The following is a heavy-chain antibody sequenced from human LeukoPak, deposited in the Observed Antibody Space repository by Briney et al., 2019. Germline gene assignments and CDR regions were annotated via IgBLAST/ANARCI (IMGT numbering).Heavy chain of an antibody. J-gene: IGHJ4*02. CDR1: GGTFSSYG. CDR2: ISVNNGYT. V-gene: IGHV1-18*01. Sequence: ASVKVSCKASGGTFSSYGISWVRQAPGQGLEWMGWISVNNGYTHYAQNLQGRVTMTTDTSTSTAHIELRSLRSDDTAVYYCARGTYGDYWGQGTLVTVSS. CDR3: ARGTYGDY. D-gene: IGHD1-26*01.